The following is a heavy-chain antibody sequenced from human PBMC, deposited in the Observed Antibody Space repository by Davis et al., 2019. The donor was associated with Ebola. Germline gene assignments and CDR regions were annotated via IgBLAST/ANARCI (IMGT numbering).Heavy chain of an antibody. J-gene: IGHJ4*02. CDR1: GGSFSGYY. CDR2: INHSGST. CDR3: ARDRGGRLLDY. Sequence: PGGSLRLSCAVYGGSFSGYYWSWIRQPPGKGLEWIGEINHSGSTNYNPSPKSRVTISVDTSKNQFSLKLSSVTAADTAVYYCARDRGGRLLDYWGQGTLVTVSS. D-gene: IGHD2-15*01. V-gene: IGHV4-34*01.